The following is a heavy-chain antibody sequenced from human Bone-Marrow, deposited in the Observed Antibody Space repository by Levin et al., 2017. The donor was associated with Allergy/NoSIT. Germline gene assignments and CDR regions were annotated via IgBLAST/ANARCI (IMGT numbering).Heavy chain of an antibody. D-gene: IGHD6-13*01. J-gene: IGHJ4*02. CDR2: IGFDGST. CDR3: ASLIAAAGTNYFNY. Sequence: SETLSLTCTVSGGSITTNNYYWAWIRQPPGKGLEWIATIGFDGSTYYNPSLKRRVTLTLDTPESQFSLRLSSVTAADTAVYFCASLIAAAGTNYFNYWGQGILVTVSS. V-gene: IGHV4-39*01. CDR1: GGSITTNNYY.